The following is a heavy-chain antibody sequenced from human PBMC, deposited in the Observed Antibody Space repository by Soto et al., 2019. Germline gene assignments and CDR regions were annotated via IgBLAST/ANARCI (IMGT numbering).Heavy chain of an antibody. Sequence: SETLSLTCAVYGGSFSGYYWSWIRQPPGKGLEWIGEINHSGSTNYNPSLKSRVTISVDTSKNQFSLKLSSVTAADTAVYYCARAVTATYSSSHNWFDPWRQGTLDTVSS. J-gene: IGHJ5*02. CDR2: INHSGST. D-gene: IGHD6-13*01. V-gene: IGHV4-34*01. CDR1: GGSFSGYY. CDR3: ARAVTATYSSSHNWFDP.